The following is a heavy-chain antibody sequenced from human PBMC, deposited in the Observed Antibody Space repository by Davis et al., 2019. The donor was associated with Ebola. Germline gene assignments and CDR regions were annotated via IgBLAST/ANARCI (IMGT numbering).Heavy chain of an antibody. Sequence: GESLKISCAASGFTCSDYWKYWVREPPGKGLEWVANIKQDGSEKYYVDSVKGRFTISRDNAKNSLYLQMNSLRAEDTAVYYCARDGKYYDFWSGYYPDWGQGTLVTVSS. CDR1: GFTCSDYW. J-gene: IGHJ4*02. D-gene: IGHD3-3*01. V-gene: IGHV3-7*01. CDR3: ARDGKYYDFWSGYYPD. CDR2: IKQDGSEK.